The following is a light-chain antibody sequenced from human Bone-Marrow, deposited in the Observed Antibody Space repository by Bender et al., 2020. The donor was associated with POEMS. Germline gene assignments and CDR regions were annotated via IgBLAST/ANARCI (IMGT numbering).Light chain of an antibody. CDR1: SNDVGSYDR. Sequence: QSALTQPPSVSGSPGQSVTISCTGTSNDVGSYDRVSWYQQLPGTAPKLLIYRNSQRPSGVPDRFSGSRSATSASLAISGLRSEDEADYYCATWDDSLSGWVFGGGTKLTVL. J-gene: IGLJ3*02. CDR2: RNS. V-gene: IGLV1-47*01. CDR3: ATWDDSLSGWV.